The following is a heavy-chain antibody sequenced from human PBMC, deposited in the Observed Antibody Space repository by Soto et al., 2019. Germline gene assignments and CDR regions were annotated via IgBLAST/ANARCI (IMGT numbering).Heavy chain of an antibody. Sequence: GASVKVSCKASGYTFTSYYMHWVLQAPGQGLEWMGIINPSGGSTSYAQKFQGRVTMTRDTSTSTVYMELSSLRSEDTAVYYCARDTVLTGTTLPFDYWGQGTLVTVSS. CDR3: ARDTVLTGTTLPFDY. D-gene: IGHD1-7*01. CDR2: INPSGGST. V-gene: IGHV1-46*01. J-gene: IGHJ4*02. CDR1: GYTFTSYY.